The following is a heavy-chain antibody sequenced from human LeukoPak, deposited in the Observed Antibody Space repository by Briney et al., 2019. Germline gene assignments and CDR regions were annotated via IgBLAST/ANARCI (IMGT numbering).Heavy chain of an antibody. V-gene: IGHV3-23*01. CDR3: ATNLGYSYGYYFDY. D-gene: IGHD5-18*01. Sequence: GSLRLSCAASGFTFSSYAMSWVRQAPGKGLGWVSAISGSGGSTYYADSVKGRFTISRDNAKNSLYQQMNSLRAEDTAVYYCATNLGYSYGYYFDYWGQGTLVTVSS. J-gene: IGHJ4*02. CDR1: GFTFSSYA. CDR2: ISGSGGST.